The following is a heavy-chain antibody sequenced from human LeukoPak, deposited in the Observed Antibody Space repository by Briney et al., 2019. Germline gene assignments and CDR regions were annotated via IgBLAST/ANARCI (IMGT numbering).Heavy chain of an antibody. D-gene: IGHD3-10*01. V-gene: IGHV3-7*03. CDR1: GFPFSSYL. J-gene: IGHJ4*02. CDR2: IKQDGSKK. Sequence: GGSLRLSCAASGFPFSSYLVSWLRQAPEKGLEGVGNIKQDGSKKYYVASVKGRFTISRDNAKNSLYLQMNRLRAEDTAIYFCAGSGAGEDYFHYWGQGSLVTVSS. CDR3: AGSGAGEDYFHY.